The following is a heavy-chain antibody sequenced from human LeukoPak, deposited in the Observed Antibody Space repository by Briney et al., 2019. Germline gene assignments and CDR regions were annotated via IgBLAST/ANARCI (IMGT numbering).Heavy chain of an antibody. CDR1: GFTFSSYW. CDR3: ARSEAVDY. V-gene: IGHV3-74*01. Sequence: PGGSLRLSCEASGFTFSSYWMHWVRQVPGKGLVWVSRINSDGSSSSYADSVKGRFTISRDSARNTLYLQMNSLRAEDTAVYYCARSEAVDYWGQGTLVTVSS. CDR2: INSDGSSS. D-gene: IGHD6-13*01. J-gene: IGHJ4*02.